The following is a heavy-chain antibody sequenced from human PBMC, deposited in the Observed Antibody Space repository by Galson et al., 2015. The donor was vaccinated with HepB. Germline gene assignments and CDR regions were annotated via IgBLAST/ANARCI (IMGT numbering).Heavy chain of an antibody. CDR3: ARDQSHQLRD. J-gene: IGHJ4*02. D-gene: IGHD2-2*01. V-gene: IGHV1-18*01. CDR1: GYIFTTNG. Sequence: SVKVSCKASGYIFTTNGISWVRQAPGQGLEWMGWISAYSGNTNYAQKFQDRVTMTTDTSTGTAYMELRSLRSDDTAVYYCARDQSHQLRDWGQGTLVIVSS. CDR2: ISAYSGNT.